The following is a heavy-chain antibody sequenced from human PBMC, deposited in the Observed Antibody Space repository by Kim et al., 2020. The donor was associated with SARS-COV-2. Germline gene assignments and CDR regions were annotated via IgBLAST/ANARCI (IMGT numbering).Heavy chain of an antibody. V-gene: IGHV4-34*01. CDR2: T. J-gene: IGHJ4*02. Sequence: TNYNPSLKSRVTISVDTSKNQFSLKLSSVTAADTAVYYWARGHAGGSYNYWGQGTLVTVSS. CDR3: ARGHAGGSYNY. D-gene: IGHD1-26*01.